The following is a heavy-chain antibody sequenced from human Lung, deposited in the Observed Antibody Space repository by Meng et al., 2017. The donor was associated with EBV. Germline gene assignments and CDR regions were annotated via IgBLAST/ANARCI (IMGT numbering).Heavy chain of an antibody. V-gene: IGHV4-34*01. Sequence: QVQLQQWGPGLLKPSETLSLTCGVSGRSFSSSYWSWIRQPPGKGLEWIGQINYSGITNYNPSLKSRVTISVDTSKNQFSLSLNSVTAADTAVYYCARGGTGSAPFDHWGPGTLVTVSS. CDR2: INYSGIT. CDR3: ARGGTGSAPFDH. J-gene: IGHJ4*02. CDR1: GRSFSSSY. D-gene: IGHD2-2*01.